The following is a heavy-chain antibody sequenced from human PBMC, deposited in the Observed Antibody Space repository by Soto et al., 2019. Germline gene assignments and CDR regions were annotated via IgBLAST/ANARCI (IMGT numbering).Heavy chain of an antibody. D-gene: IGHD3-16*01. CDR3: AKEGGSIGGWFGRKFDS. Sequence: LRLSCAASGFNFSTHALRCVRQAPGKGLGWVSSISSGGTTTFYAASVEGRFTISIDKSKKTFCQQMNSLRTGETAEDYCAKEGGSIGGWFGRKFDSWGQGTQVTVSS. V-gene: IGHV3-23*01. J-gene: IGHJ4*02. CDR2: ISSGGTTT. CDR1: GFNFSTHA.